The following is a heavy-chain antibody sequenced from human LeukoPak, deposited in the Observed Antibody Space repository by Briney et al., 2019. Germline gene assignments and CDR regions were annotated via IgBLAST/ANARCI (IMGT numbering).Heavy chain of an antibody. J-gene: IGHJ4*02. CDR2: TYYRSKWYN. D-gene: IGHD1-26*01. V-gene: IGHV6-1*01. CDR3: ARQFGSYLGY. CDR1: GDSVSSSSAA. Sequence: SQTLSLTCALSGDSVSSSSAAWHWIRQSPSRGLEWLGRTYYRSKWYNDYAVFVKSRITINSDTSKNQFSLQLNSVIPEDTAVYYSARQFGSYLGYWGQGTLVTVSS.